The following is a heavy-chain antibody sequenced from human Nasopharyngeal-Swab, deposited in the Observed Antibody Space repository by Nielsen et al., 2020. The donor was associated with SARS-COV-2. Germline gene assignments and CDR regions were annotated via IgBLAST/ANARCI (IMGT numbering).Heavy chain of an antibody. CDR2: IIPIFGTA. Sequence: SVKVPCKASGGTFSSYAISWVRQAPGQGLEWMGGIIPIFGTANYAQKFQGRVTITADESTSTAYMELSSLRSEDTAVYYCARGFIQLLHPYYYYYMDVWGKGTTVTVSS. CDR1: GGTFSSYA. J-gene: IGHJ6*03. D-gene: IGHD2-2*01. V-gene: IGHV1-69*13. CDR3: ARGFIQLLHPYYYYYMDV.